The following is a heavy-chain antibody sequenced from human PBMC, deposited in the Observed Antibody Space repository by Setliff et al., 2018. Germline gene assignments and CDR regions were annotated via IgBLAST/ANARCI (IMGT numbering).Heavy chain of an antibody. V-gene: IGHV3-7*03. Sequence: GGSLRLSCVASGFIISDYWMTWVRQAPGKGLEWVADIRRDGTNKYYADSVKGRFTISRDNAKNSLYLQMNSLRAEDTALYYCAREVWNYYDKFWSGYADHWGQGTLVTVSS. CDR2: IRRDGTNK. J-gene: IGHJ4*02. CDR3: AREVWNYYDKFWSGYADH. D-gene: IGHD3-3*01. CDR1: GFIISDYW.